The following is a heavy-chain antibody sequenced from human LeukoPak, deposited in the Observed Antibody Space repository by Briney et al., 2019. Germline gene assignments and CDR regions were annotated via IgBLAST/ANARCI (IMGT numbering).Heavy chain of an antibody. V-gene: IGHV3-49*03. J-gene: IGHJ4*02. D-gene: IGHD2-2*01. CDR3: TSFDIVVVPAATVFVY. CDR2: IRSKAYGGTT. CDR1: GFTFGDYA. Sequence: GALRLSCTASGFTFGDYAMSWFRQAPGKGLEWVGFIRSKAYGGTTEYAASVKGRFTISRDDSKSIAYLQMNSLKTEDTAVYYCTSFDIVVVPAATVFVYWGQGTLVTVSS.